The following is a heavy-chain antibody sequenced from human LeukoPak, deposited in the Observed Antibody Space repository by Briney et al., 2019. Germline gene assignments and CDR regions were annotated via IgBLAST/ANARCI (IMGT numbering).Heavy chain of an antibody. Sequence: GGSLRLSCAASGFTFSSYAMSWVRQAPGKGLEWVSAISGSGGSTYNADSVKGRFTISRDNSKNTLYLQMNSLRAEDTAVYYCAKGDRPYSSGWYNQFDYWGQGTLVTVSS. J-gene: IGHJ4*02. D-gene: IGHD6-19*01. V-gene: IGHV3-23*01. CDR2: ISGSGGST. CDR3: AKGDRPYSSGWYNQFDY. CDR1: GFTFSSYA.